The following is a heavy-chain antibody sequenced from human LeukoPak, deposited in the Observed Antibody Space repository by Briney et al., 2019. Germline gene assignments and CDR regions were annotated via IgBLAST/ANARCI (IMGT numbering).Heavy chain of an antibody. CDR1: GFPFYNFD. V-gene: IGHV3-13*01. Sequence: GGSLRLSCAASGFPFYNFDMHWVRHTGKDLEWVSVIAANGDSYYSGSVKGRFTISRDNDNNALYLQMNSLRDGDTAVYYCARGYSYRFDYWGQGTLVTVSS. CDR3: ARGYSYRFDY. CDR2: IAANGDS. J-gene: IGHJ4*02. D-gene: IGHD4-11*01.